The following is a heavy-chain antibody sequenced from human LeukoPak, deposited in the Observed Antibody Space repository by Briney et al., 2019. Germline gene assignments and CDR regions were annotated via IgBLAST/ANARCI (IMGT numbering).Heavy chain of an antibody. D-gene: IGHD4/OR15-4a*01. V-gene: IGHV4-59*08. CDR3: ARHAAFADYQSHLTHFDY. J-gene: IGHJ4*02. CDR1: GASISSYY. Sequence: PSETLSLTCTVSGASISSYYWSWIRQPPGKGLEWIGYISYSGSPNYNPSLKSRVTISADTSKNQFSLNLSSVTAADTALYYCARHAAFADYQSHLTHFDYWGQGTLVTVSS. CDR2: ISYSGSP.